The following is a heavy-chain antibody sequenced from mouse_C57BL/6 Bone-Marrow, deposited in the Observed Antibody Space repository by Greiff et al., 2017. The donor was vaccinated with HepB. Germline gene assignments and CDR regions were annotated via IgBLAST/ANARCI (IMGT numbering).Heavy chain of an antibody. CDR2: INPSNGGT. CDR3: AREESSYDYWYFDV. Sequence: QVQLQQSGTELVKPGASVKLSCKASGYTFTSYWMHWVKQRPGQGLEWIGNINPSNGGTNYNEKFKSKATLTVDKSSSTAYMQLSSLTSEDSAVYYCAREESSYDYWYFDVWGTGTTVTVSS. V-gene: IGHV1-53*01. J-gene: IGHJ1*03. D-gene: IGHD1-1*01. CDR1: GYTFTSYW.